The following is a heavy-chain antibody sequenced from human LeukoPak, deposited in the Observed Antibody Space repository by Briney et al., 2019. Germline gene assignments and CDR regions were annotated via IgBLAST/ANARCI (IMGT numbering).Heavy chain of an antibody. CDR3: AKDRVRVAGRGAFDH. J-gene: IGHJ4*02. CDR1: GFTFSSYG. D-gene: IGHD6-19*01. Sequence: GGSLRLSCAASGFTFSSYGMHWVRQAPGKGLEWVAVISYDGSNKYYADSVKGRFTISRDNSKNTLYLQMNSLRAEDTAVYYCAKDRVRVAGRGAFDHWGQGTLVTVSS. CDR2: ISYDGSNK. V-gene: IGHV3-30*18.